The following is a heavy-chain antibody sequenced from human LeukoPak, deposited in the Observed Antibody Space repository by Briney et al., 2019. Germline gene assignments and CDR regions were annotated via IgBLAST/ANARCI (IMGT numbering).Heavy chain of an antibody. CDR2: IYYSGST. J-gene: IGHJ4*02. D-gene: IGHD6-19*01. Sequence: SETLSLTCTVSGGSISSSSYYWGWIRQPPGKGLEWIGSIYYSGSTYYNPSLKSRVTISVDTSKNQFSLKLSSVTAADPAVYYCARHMVSGWYDRFDYWGQGTLVTVSS. V-gene: IGHV4-39*01. CDR3: ARHMVSGWYDRFDY. CDR1: GGSISSSSYY.